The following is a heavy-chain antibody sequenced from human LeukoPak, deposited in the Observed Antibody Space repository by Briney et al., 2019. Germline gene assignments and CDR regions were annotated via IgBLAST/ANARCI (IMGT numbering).Heavy chain of an antibody. V-gene: IGHV3-74*01. CDR3: ARVPYVFDL. CDR1: GFSFSNYW. CDR2: INRDGSST. J-gene: IGHJ3*01. Sequence: GGSLRLSCAASGFSFSNYWMHWVRQAPGKGLVWVSRINRDGSSTDYLDSVKGRFTISRDNARNTLYLQMNSLRAEDTAVYYCARVPYVFDLWGQGTMVTVSS.